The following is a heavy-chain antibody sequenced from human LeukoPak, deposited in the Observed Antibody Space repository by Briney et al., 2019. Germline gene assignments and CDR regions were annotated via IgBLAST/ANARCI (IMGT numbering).Heavy chain of an antibody. CDR1: GYTFTSYD. D-gene: IGHD5-24*01. Sequence: EASVKVSCKASGYTFTSYDINWVRQATGQGLEWMGWMNPNSGNTGYAQKFQGRVTMTRNTSISTAYMELSSLRSEDTAVYYCARVELAGYNADYWGQGTLVTVSS. CDR3: ARVELAGYNADY. CDR2: MNPNSGNT. J-gene: IGHJ4*02. V-gene: IGHV1-8*01.